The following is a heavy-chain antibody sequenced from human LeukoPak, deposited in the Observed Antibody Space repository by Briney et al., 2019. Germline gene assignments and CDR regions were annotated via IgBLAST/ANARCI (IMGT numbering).Heavy chain of an antibody. V-gene: IGHV4-59*08. D-gene: IGHD1-26*01. Sequence: SETLSLTCTVSGGSISSYYWSWIRQPPGKGLEWIGYIYYSGSTNYNPSLKSRVTISVDTSKNQFSLKLSSVTAADTAVYYCARQGIVGTPIINWFDPWGQGTLVTVSS. CDR1: GGSISSYY. CDR3: ARQGIVGTPIINWFDP. J-gene: IGHJ5*02. CDR2: IYYSGST.